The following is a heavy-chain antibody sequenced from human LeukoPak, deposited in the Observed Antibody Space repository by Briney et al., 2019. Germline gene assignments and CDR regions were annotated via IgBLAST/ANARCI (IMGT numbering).Heavy chain of an antibody. D-gene: IGHD1-26*01. CDR1: GFTFNCA. V-gene: IGHV3-23*01. CDR3: AKGQSGTYPRVHFDY. Sequence: PGGSLRLSCAASGFTFNCAISWVRQAPGKVLEWVSSISGSGVSTYYADSVEGRFTISRDNSKNTLYLQMNSLRAEDTAVYYCAKGQSGTYPRVHFDYWGQGTLVTVSS. CDR2: ISGSGVST. J-gene: IGHJ4*02.